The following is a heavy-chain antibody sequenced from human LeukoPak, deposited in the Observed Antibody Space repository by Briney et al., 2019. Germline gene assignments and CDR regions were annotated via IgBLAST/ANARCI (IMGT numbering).Heavy chain of an antibody. V-gene: IGHV3-48*01. J-gene: IGHJ6*02. CDR2: ISSSSSTI. CDR1: GFTFSSYA. CDR3: ASRAVPKPDYYYGMDV. D-gene: IGHD6-19*01. Sequence: GGSLRLSCAASGFTFSSYAMHWVRQAPGKGLEWVSYISSSSSTIYYADSVKGRFTISRDNAKNSLYLQMNSLRAEDTAVYYCASRAVPKPDYYYGMDVWGQGTTVTVSS.